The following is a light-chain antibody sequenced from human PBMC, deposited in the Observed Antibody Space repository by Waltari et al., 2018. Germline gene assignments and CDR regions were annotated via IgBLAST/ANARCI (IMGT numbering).Light chain of an antibody. CDR1: SLRTYY. CDR3: HSRDSSGDVL. V-gene: IGLV3-19*01. Sequence: SSELTQDPGVSVALGQTVRITCQGDSLRTYYVSWFQQKPGQAPALVIYGKNNRPSGIPDRFYASSSGSTASLTIIGAQAEDEADYYCHSRDSSGDVLIGGGTKLTVL. J-gene: IGLJ2*01. CDR2: GKN.